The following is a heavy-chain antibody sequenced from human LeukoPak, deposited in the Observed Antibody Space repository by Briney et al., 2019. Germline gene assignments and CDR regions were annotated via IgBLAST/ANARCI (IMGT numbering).Heavy chain of an antibody. V-gene: IGHV4-38-2*02. D-gene: IGHD6-13*01. CDR1: GYSISSGYY. Sequence: NPSETLSLTCTVSGYSISSGYYWAWIRPPPEKGLEWIGNFYHSGSTYYNPSLKSRVTISIDTSKNQFSLKLSSVTAADTAVYYCARDGEVLSSSGFWFDPWGQGTQVTVSS. J-gene: IGHJ5*02. CDR2: FYHSGST. CDR3: ARDGEVLSSSGFWFDP.